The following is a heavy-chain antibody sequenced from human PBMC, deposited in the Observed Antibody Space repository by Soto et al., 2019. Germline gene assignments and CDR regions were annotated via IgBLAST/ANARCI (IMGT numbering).Heavy chain of an antibody. CDR2: ISDSGRT. Sequence: EVQLLGSGGGLVQPGGSLRLSCTASGFTFSRYAMSWVRQAPGKGLEWVSTISDSGRTYNAESVKGRLTISRDNSKHPICLQMISLRSEDTAVYYCAKGGLGDCSTTSCFFHFEYWGLGALVPVSS. J-gene: IGHJ4*02. CDR3: AKGGLGDCSTTSCFFHFEY. D-gene: IGHD2-2*01. CDR1: GFTFSRYA. V-gene: IGHV3-23*01.